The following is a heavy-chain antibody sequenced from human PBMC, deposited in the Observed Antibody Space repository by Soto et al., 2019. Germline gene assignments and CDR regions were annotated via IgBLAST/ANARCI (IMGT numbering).Heavy chain of an antibody. J-gene: IGHJ1*01. CDR2: LSSSGGST. D-gene: IGHD1-1*01. CDR3: ATVGLVGTSEFLHH. Sequence: GGSLRLSCAASGFTFSRSAMNWVRQAPGKGLEWVSGLSSSGGSTFYADSVKGRFTISRDNSKNTLYLQMNSLRAEDTAVYYCATVGLVGTSEFLHHWGQGTLVTVSS. V-gene: IGHV3-23*01. CDR1: GFTFSRSA.